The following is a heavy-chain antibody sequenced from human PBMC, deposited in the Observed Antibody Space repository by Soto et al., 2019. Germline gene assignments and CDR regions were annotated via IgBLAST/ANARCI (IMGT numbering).Heavy chain of an antibody. J-gene: IGHJ4*02. D-gene: IGHD5-18*01. Sequence: TLSLTCTVSGCSISSYYWSWIRQPPGKGLEWIGYIYYSGSTNYNPSLKSRVTISVDTSKNQFSLKLSSVTAADTAVYYCAGGGYSYGLYYFDYWGQGTLVTVSS. CDR3: AGGGYSYGLYYFDY. CDR2: IYYSGST. V-gene: IGHV4-59*01. CDR1: GCSISSYY.